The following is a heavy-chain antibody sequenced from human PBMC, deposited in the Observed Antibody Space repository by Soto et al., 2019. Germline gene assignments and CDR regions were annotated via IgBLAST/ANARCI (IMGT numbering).Heavy chain of an antibody. J-gene: IGHJ5*02. V-gene: IGHV1-8*01. CDR1: GYTFTSYE. D-gene: IGHD2-15*01. CDR2: MNPSSGNT. Sequence: QVQLVQSGAEVKKPGASVKVSCKASGYTFTSYEINWVRQATGQGREWMGWMNPSSGNTDYAQKFQGRVTMTRNTSITTAYMELSSLRSEDTAVYYCARRYCSGGNCYSPWGQGTLVTVSS. CDR3: ARRYCSGGNCYSP.